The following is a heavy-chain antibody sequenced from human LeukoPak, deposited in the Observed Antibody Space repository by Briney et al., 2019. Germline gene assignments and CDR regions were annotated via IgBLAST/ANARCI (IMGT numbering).Heavy chain of an antibody. J-gene: IGHJ6*02. CDR3: AKDFWPVGRSRYGMDV. CDR1: GFTFDDYA. Sequence: GGSLRLSCAASGFTFDDYAMHWVRQAPGKGLEWVSGISWNSGSIGYADSVKGRFTISRDNAKNSLYLQMNSLRAEDTALYYCAKDFWPVGRSRYGMDVWGQGTTVTVSS. V-gene: IGHV3-9*01. CDR2: ISWNSGSI. D-gene: IGHD3-3*01.